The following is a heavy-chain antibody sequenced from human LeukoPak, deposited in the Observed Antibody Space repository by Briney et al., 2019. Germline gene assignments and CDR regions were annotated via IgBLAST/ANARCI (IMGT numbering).Heavy chain of an antibody. Sequence: ASVKVSCKASGYTFTSYGISWVRQAPGQGLEWMGWISAYNGNTNYAQKLQGGVTMTTDTSTSTAYMELRSLRSDDTAVYYCARVISDYYDSSGYPDAFDIWGQGTMVTVSS. J-gene: IGHJ3*02. V-gene: IGHV1-18*01. D-gene: IGHD3-22*01. CDR3: ARVISDYYDSSGYPDAFDI. CDR1: GYTFTSYG. CDR2: ISAYNGNT.